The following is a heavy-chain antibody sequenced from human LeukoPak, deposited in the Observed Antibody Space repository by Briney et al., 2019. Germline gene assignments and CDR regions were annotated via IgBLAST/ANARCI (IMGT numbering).Heavy chain of an antibody. CDR1: GGSISSYY. D-gene: IGHD3-22*01. CDR3: ARGADSSGYYSIFYFDY. J-gene: IGHJ4*02. Sequence: PSETLSLTCTVSGGSISSYYWNWIRQPPGKGLEWIGYIYYSGSTNYNPSLKSRVAISVDTSKNQFSLKLSSVTAADTAVYCCARGADSSGYYSIFYFDYWGQGTLVTVSS. CDR2: IYYSGST. V-gene: IGHV4-59*01.